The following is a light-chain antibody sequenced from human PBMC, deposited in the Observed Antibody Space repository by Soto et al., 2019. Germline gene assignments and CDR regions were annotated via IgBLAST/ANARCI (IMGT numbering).Light chain of an antibody. CDR1: SGSIASNY. CDR2: EDN. V-gene: IGLV6-57*01. J-gene: IGLJ2*01. CDR3: QSYDSSNQV. Sequence: NFMLTKPHSVSESPGKTVTISCTRSSGSIASNYVQWYQQRPGSSPTTVIYEDNKRPSGVPDRFSGSIDSSSNSASLTISGLKTEDEADYYCQSYDSSNQVFGGGTKLTVL.